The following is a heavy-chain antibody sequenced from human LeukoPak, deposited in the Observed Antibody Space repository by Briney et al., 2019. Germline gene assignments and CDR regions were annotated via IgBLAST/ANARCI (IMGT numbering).Heavy chain of an antibody. CDR3: ARSIAARPPLPFDY. CDR2: ISSSSSYI. CDR1: GFIFSSYS. J-gene: IGHJ4*02. D-gene: IGHD6-6*01. V-gene: IGHV3-21*01. Sequence: GGSLRLSCAASGFIFSSYSLNWVRQAPGKGLEWVSSISSSSSYIYYADSVKGRFTISRDNAKNSLYLQMNSLSAEDTAVYYCARSIAARPPLPFDYWGQGTLVTVSS.